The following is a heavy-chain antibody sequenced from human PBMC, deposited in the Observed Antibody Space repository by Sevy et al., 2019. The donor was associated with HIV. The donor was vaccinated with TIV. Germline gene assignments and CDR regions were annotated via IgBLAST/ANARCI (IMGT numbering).Heavy chain of an antibody. V-gene: IGHV4-39*01. Sequence: SGTLSLTCTVSGGSIRDNTYFWGWIRQPPGKGLEWIGSMYYSGSTYYNPSLKSRVTISVDASKNQFSLKLISVTAADTAVYFCARRPRNSYTVFGNYYFDYWGQGTLVTVSS. D-gene: IGHD3-3*01. CDR2: MYYSGST. CDR3: ARRPRNSYTVFGNYYFDY. CDR1: GGSIRDNTYF. J-gene: IGHJ4*02.